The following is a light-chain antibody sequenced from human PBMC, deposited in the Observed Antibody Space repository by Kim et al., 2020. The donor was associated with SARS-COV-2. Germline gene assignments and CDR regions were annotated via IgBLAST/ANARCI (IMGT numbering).Light chain of an antibody. J-gene: IGLJ1*01. CDR1: NSDVGGYNY. CDR2: DVS. Sequence: QSALTQPRSVSGSPGQSVTISCTGTNSDVGGYNYVSSYQQHPGKAPKFMIYDVSKRPSGVPDRFSGSRSGNTASLTISGLQAEDEADYYCSAYAGSYTYVFGTGTKVTVL. CDR3: SAYAGSYTYV. V-gene: IGLV2-11*01.